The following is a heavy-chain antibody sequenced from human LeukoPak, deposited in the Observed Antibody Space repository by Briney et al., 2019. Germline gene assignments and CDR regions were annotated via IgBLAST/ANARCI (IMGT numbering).Heavy chain of an antibody. V-gene: IGHV4-59*01. D-gene: IGHD6-13*01. J-gene: IGHJ5*02. CDR3: ARGTAADWFDP. CDR1: GGSISSYY. Sequence: SETLSLTCTVSGGSISSYYWSWIRQPPGKGLEWIGYIYYSGSTNYNPSLKSRVTISVDTSKNQFSLKLSSVTAAATAVYYCARGTAADWFDPWGQGTLVTVSS. CDR2: IYYSGST.